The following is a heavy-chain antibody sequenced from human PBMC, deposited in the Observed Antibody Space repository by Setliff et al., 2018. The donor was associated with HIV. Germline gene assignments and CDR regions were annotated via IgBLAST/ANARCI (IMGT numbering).Heavy chain of an antibody. CDR2: IFNTGST. CDR3: ARMSVSAAVYFDS. D-gene: IGHD6-25*01. Sequence: SETLSLTCTVSGDSISSDDHYWSWLRQTPGKGLEWTGYIFNTGSTYYKSSPASRLTMSIDTSRNQCSLKLRSVTAADTAMFYCARMSVSAAVYFDSWGQGTLVTVSS. CDR1: GDSISSDDHY. V-gene: IGHV4-30-4*08. J-gene: IGHJ4*02.